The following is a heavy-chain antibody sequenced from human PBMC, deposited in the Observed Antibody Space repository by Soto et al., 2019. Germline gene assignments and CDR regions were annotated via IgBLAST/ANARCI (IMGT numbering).Heavy chain of an antibody. D-gene: IGHD2-21*02. CDR1: GGSFSGYY. Sequence: SETLSLTCAVYGGSFSGYYWSWIRQPPGKGLEWIGEINHSGSTNYNPSLKSRVTISVDTSKNQFSLKLSSVTAADTAVYYCARGVVVTASNWFDPWAREPWSPSPQ. V-gene: IGHV4-34*01. CDR2: INHSGST. J-gene: IGHJ5*02. CDR3: ARGVVVTASNWFDP.